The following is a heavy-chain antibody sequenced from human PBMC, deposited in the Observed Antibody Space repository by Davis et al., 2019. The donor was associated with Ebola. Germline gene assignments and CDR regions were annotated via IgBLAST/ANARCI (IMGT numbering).Heavy chain of an antibody. J-gene: IGHJ4*02. V-gene: IGHV1-46*01. CDR3: ARAQFPTTSDH. D-gene: IGHD1-1*01. CDR1: GYSFTGYG. Sequence: AASVKVSCKASGYSFTGYGINWVRQAPGQGLEWMGIINPSGGSTSYAQKFQGRVTMTRDTSTSTVYMELSSLRSDDTAVYYCARAQFPTTSDHWGQGTLVTVSS. CDR2: INPSGGST.